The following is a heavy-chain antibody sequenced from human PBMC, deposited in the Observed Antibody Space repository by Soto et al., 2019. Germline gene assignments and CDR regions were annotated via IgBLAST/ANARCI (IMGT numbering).Heavy chain of an antibody. D-gene: IGHD2-21*02. CDR2: IYWDDDK. J-gene: IGHJ6*02. CDR3: VQRRCGGACLHSYSSHSSYGLAV. CDR1: GLSLSTTGVG. V-gene: IGHV2-5*02. Sequence: QITLKESGPTLVKPTQTLTLTCTFSGLSLSTTGVGVGWIRQPPGKALEWPALIYWDDDKRYSPSLKSRLTSTKDTYKNQVVLTMTNMDPVDTATYYCVQRRCGGACLHSYSSHSSYGLAVWGQGTTVTVSS.